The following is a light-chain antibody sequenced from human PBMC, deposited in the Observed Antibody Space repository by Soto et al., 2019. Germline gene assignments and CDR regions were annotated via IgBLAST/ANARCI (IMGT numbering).Light chain of an antibody. CDR2: AAS. CDR1: QTISSW. Sequence: DIQMTQSPSTLSGSVGDRVTITCRASQTISSWLAWYQQKPGKAPKLLIYAASTLQSGVPSRFSGSGSGTEFTLTISSLQPEDFATYYCQQLNSYPLITFGQGTLLEIK. CDR3: QQLNSYPLIT. J-gene: IGKJ5*01. V-gene: IGKV1-9*01.